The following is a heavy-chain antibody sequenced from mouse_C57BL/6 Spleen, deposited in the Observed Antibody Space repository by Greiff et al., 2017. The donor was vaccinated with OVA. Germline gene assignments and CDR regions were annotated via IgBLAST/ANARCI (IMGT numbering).Heavy chain of an antibody. D-gene: IGHD1-1*01. V-gene: IGHV1-9*01. CDR3: ARSIYGSSYECYFDY. CDR2: ILPGSGST. J-gene: IGHJ2*01. CDR1: GYTFTGYW. Sequence: QVQLQQSGAELMKPGASVKLSCKATGYTFTGYWIEWVKQRPGHGLEWIGEILPGSGSTNYNEKFKGKATFTADTSSNTAYMQHSSLTTEDSAISDGARSIYGSSYECYFDYWGQGTTLTVSS.